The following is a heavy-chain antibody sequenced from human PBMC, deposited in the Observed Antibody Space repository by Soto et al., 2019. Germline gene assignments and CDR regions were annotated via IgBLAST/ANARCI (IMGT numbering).Heavy chain of an antibody. J-gene: IGHJ4*02. CDR1: GFTFSSYG. CDR3: AHDRSSWYYFAY. Sequence: QVQLVESGGGVVQPGRSLRLSCAASGFTFSSYGMHWVRQAPGKGLEWVAVISYDGSNKYYADSVKGRFTISRDNSKNTLYLQMNSLRAEDTAVYYCAHDRSSWYYFAYWGKGTLVTVSS. V-gene: IGHV3-30*03. CDR2: ISYDGSNK. D-gene: IGHD6-13*01.